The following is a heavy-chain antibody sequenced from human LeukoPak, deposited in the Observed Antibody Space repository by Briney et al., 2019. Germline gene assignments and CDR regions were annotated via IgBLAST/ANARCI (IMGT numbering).Heavy chain of an antibody. Sequence: ASVKVSCKASGYTFTSYGISWVRQAPGQGLEWMGWISAYNGNTNYAQKLQGRVTMTTDTSTSTAYMELRSLRSDDTAVYYCARDLGSGYCSGGSCYSSPYWGQGTLVTVSS. CDR3: ARDLGSGYCSGGSCYSSPY. V-gene: IGHV1-18*01. D-gene: IGHD2-15*01. CDR1: GYTFTSYG. CDR2: ISAYNGNT. J-gene: IGHJ4*02.